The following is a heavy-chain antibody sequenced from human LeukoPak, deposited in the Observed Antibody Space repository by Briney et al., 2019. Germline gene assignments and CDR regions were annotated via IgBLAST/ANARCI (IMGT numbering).Heavy chain of an antibody. J-gene: IGHJ2*01. CDR1: RGSISSYY. V-gene: IGHV4-59*01. D-gene: IGHD6-6*01. CDR3: ARDSSNWYFDL. CDR2: ISNTGNT. Sequence: SETLPLTCTVSRGSISSYYWSWIRQPPGKGLEWIGYISNTGNTNYNPSLKSRVTISVDTSKNQLSLKLSSVTAADTAVYYCARDSSNWYFDLWGRGSLVTVSS.